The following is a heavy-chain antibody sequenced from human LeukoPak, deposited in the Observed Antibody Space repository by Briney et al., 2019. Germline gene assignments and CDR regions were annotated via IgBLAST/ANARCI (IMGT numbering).Heavy chain of an antibody. CDR1: GFTFRTNA. D-gene: IGHD3-16*02. CDR3: AKGLGELSFIVDY. CDR2: ISGSGGST. V-gene: IGHV3-23*01. Sequence: GGSLRLSCRTSGFTFRTNALPWAGQVQGKGLEGVPAISGSGGSTYYADSVKGRFTISRDNSKDTLHLQMNSLRAEDTAVYFCAKGLGELSFIVDYWGQGTLVTVSS. J-gene: IGHJ4*02.